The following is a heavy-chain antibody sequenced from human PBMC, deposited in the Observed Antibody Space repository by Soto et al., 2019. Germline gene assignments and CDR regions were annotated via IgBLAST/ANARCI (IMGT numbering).Heavy chain of an antibody. CDR3: ARGTVRSLFDY. Sequence: QVQLQESGPGLVKPSQTLSLTCTVSGGSISSGGYYWSWIRQHPGKGLEWIGYIYYSGSTYYNPSLKSRXTXSXXTSKNQFSLKLRSVTAADTAVYYCARGTVRSLFDYWGQGTLVTVSS. D-gene: IGHD4-17*01. J-gene: IGHJ4*02. CDR2: IYYSGST. CDR1: GGSISSGGYY. V-gene: IGHV4-31*03.